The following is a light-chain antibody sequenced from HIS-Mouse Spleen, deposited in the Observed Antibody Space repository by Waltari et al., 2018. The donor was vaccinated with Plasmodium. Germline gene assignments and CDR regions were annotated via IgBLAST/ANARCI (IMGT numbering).Light chain of an antibody. Sequence: QSALTQPASVSGSPGQSITISCTGTSSDVGSYNLVSWYQQLPGTAPKLLIYRNNQRPSGVPDRFSGSKSGTSASLAISGLRSEDEADYYCAAWDDSLSGRVFGGGTKLTVL. CDR1: SSDVGSYNL. J-gene: IGLJ3*02. CDR3: AAWDDSLSGRV. V-gene: IGLV1-47*01. CDR2: RNN.